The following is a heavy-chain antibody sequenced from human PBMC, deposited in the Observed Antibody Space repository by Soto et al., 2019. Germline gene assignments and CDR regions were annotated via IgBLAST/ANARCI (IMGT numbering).Heavy chain of an antibody. CDR1: EFSVRDNS. CDR3: AAERSGSFRFFDN. Sequence: VGSLRLSCAASEFSVRDNSMSWVRQAPGKGLEWVSVIYSGGDPFYADPVRGRFTMSRDETKNIVYLQMNSLRAEDSAMYYCAAERSGSFRFFDNWGQGTLVTVSS. V-gene: IGHV3-53*01. CDR2: IYSGGDP. J-gene: IGHJ4*02. D-gene: IGHD1-26*01.